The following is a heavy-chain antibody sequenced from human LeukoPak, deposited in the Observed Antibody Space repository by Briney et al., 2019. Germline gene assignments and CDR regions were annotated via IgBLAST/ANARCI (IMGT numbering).Heavy chain of an antibody. J-gene: IGHJ4*02. V-gene: IGHV4-61*08. CDR3: ARGSRVYYDSRSFDY. CDR1: GGSISSGGYS. Sequence: ASETLSLTCAVSGGSISSGGYSWSWIRQPPGKGLEWIGYIYYSGSTNYNPSLKSRVTISVDTSKNQFSLKLSSVTAADTAVYYCARGSRVYYDSRSFDYWGQGTLVTVSS. CDR2: IYYSGST. D-gene: IGHD3-22*01.